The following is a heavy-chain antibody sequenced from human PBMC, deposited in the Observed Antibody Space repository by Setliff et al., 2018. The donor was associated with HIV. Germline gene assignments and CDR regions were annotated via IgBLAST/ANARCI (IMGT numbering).Heavy chain of an antibody. CDR3: ARGRCTGGTCSGRYSYLRIDV. Sequence: SETLSLTCAVYGGTFSDYSWTWIRRPPGKGLEWIGEIHHSGRTEYNPSLTSRISMSVDSSKNQFSLRMSSVAAADTAVYYCARGRCTGGTCSGRYSYLRIDVWGKGTTVTVPS. D-gene: IGHD2-8*02. V-gene: IGHV4-34*01. CDR1: GGTFSDYS. J-gene: IGHJ6*03. CDR2: IHHSGRT.